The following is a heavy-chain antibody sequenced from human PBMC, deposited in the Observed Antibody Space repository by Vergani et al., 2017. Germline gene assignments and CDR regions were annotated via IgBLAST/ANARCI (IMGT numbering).Heavy chain of an antibody. CDR2: IIPIFGTA. CDR1: GYTFTSYY. Sequence: QVQLVQSGAEVKKPGASVKVSCKASGYTFTSYYMHWVRQAPGQGLEWMGGIIPIFGTANYAQKFQGRVTITADESTSTAYMELSSLRSEDTAVYYCAALGSGDNWGQGTLVTVSS. D-gene: IGHD1-26*01. CDR3: AALGSGDN. V-gene: IGHV1-69*01. J-gene: IGHJ4*02.